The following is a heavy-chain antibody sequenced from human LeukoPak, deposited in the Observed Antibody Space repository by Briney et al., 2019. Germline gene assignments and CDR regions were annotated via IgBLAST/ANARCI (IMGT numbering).Heavy chain of an antibody. CDR3: AKGWAHDYGDLDY. Sequence: PGRSLRLSCAASGFTFSSYGMHWVRQAPGKGLKWVAVISYDGSNKYYADSVKGRFTISRDNSKSTLYLQMNSLRAEDTAVYYCAKGWAHDYGDLDYWGQGTLVTVSS. CDR2: ISYDGSNK. J-gene: IGHJ4*02. CDR1: GFTFSSYG. D-gene: IGHD4-17*01. V-gene: IGHV3-30*18.